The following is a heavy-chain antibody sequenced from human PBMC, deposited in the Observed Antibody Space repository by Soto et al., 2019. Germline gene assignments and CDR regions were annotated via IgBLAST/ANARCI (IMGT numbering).Heavy chain of an antibody. CDR1: GGSITSITNHY. D-gene: IGHD1-7*01. J-gene: IGHJ6*02. V-gene: IGHV4-59*08. Sequence: QVRLQESGPGLVKPSETLSLTCTVSGGSITSITNHYCSWIRQPPGKGLEWIGYISYSGHTSYNPSLKNRVILSVDTSKNQVSLNLASVTAADAAVYYCATQGFGTLHGLVDVWGQGTTVTVSS. CDR2: ISYSGHT. CDR3: ATQGFGTLHGLVDV.